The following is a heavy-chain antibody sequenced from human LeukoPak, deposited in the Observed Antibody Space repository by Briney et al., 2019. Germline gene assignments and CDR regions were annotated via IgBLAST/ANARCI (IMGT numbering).Heavy chain of an antibody. V-gene: IGHV4-59*01. CDR1: GDSMESNY. D-gene: IGHD3-10*01. J-gene: IGHJ4*02. Sequence: SETLSLTCTVSGDSMESNYWYWLRQSPGKGLEWIGYIFHSGTTNYHPSLKNRMTISIDTSRKQFSLRLTSVTAADTAVYYCARGGDRSFDYWGQGTLVTVSS. CDR2: IFHSGTT. CDR3: ARGGDRSFDY.